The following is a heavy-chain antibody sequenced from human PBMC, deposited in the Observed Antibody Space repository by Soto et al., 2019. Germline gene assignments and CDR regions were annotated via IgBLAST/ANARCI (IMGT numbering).Heavy chain of an antibody. CDR2: INPSDGRT. J-gene: IGHJ4*02. CDR3: ARVRSSTWGAYDF. D-gene: IGHD2-2*01. V-gene: IGHV1-46*01. CDR1: GYTFTSSS. Sequence: QVQLVQSGAEVNKPGASVKISCKASGYTFTSSSMHWVRQAPGQGIEWVGVINPSDGRTACAQRSQGRVTVTRDTSTSTIYMELNSLISEDTAMYYCARVRSSTWGAYDFWGQGALVTVSS.